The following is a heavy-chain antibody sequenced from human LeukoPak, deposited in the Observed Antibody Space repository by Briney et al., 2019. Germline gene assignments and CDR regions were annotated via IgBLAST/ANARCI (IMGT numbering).Heavy chain of an antibody. D-gene: IGHD6-25*01. V-gene: IGHV3-7*01. CDR3: ARDIRSDSTI. J-gene: IGHJ4*02. Sequence: GGSLRLSCAASRFTLSNYWMSWVRQAPGKGLEWVANIKQDGSETYYVDSVKGRFTISRDNAKNSLSLQMNSLRVEDTAVYYCARDIRSDSTIWGQGTLVSVSS. CDR1: RFTLSNYW. CDR2: IKQDGSET.